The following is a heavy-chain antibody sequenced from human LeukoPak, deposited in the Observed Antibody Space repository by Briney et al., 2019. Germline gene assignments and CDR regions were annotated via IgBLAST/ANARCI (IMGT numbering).Heavy chain of an antibody. J-gene: IGHJ6*03. D-gene: IGHD2-15*01. CDR3: ARRAGGNYYYYYYMDV. CDR1: GGTFSSYA. V-gene: IGHV1-69*01. CDR2: IIPIFGTA. Sequence: SVKVSCKASGGTFSSYAICWVRQAPGQGLEWMGGIIPIFGTANYAQKFQGRVTITADESTSTAYMELSSLRSEDTAVYYCARRAGGNYYYYYYMDVWGKGTTVTVSS.